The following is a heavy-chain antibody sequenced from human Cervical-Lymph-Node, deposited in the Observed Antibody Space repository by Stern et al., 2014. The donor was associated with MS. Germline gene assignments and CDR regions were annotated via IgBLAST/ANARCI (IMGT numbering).Heavy chain of an antibody. CDR3: ARERGYGYDYWFDP. CDR1: GFTFSTYW. J-gene: IGHJ5*02. D-gene: IGHD5-18*01. V-gene: IGHV3-7*01. CDR2: INQDETEK. Sequence: EVQLLESGGGLVQPGGSLRLSCAASGFTFSTYWMTWVRQAPGQGLEWVANINQDETEKYYVDSVKGRFTISRDNAKNSLYLQLNSLRVEDTAVYYCARERGYGYDYWFDPWGQGTLVTVSS.